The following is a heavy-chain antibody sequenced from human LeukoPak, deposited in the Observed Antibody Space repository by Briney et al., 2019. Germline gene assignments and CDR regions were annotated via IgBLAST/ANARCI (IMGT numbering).Heavy chain of an antibody. V-gene: IGHV4-39*01. CDR3: ARQTGSGLFTLP. CDR2: IYCGNT. D-gene: IGHD3/OR15-3a*01. Sequence: SETLSLTCTVSGVSISSSNSYWGWIRQPPGKGLEWIGSIYCGNTYYNASVKSRVTISIDSSKNQFSLMLSSVTAADTAVYYCARQTGSGLFTLPGGQGTLVTVSS. CDR1: GVSISSSNSY. J-gene: IGHJ4*02.